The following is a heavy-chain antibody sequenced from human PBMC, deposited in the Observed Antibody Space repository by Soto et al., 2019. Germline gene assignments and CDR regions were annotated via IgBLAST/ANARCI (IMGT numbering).Heavy chain of an antibody. J-gene: IGHJ6*02. CDR2: IMPIFGGP. V-gene: IGHV1-69*12. CDR3: ASSLRMAGIGNYYYGMDV. D-gene: IGHD6-19*01. CDR1: GGIFSDFS. Sequence: QVQLVQSGAEVKKPGSSLKVSCKASGGIFSDFSFSWVRQAPGQGLGWMGGIMPIFGGPDYAQRFRGRVTITADEVTRTAFMELRGLTSEDTATYYCASSLRMAGIGNYYYGMDVWGQGTTVTVSS.